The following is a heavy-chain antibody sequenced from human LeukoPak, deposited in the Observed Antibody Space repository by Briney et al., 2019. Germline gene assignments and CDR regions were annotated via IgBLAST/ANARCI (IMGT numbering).Heavy chain of an antibody. V-gene: IGHV3-48*04. CDR2: ISSSSSTI. CDR3: ARQFGDTALGD. Sequence: GGSPRLSCAASGFTFSSYSMNWVRQAPGKGLEWVSYISSSSSTIYYADSVKGRFTISRDNAKNSLYLQMNSLRAEDTAVYYCARQFGDTALGDWGQGTLVTVSS. J-gene: IGHJ4*02. CDR1: GFTFSSYS. D-gene: IGHD5-18*01.